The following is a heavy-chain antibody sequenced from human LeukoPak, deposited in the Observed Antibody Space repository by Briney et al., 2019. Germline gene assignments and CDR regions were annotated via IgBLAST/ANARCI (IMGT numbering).Heavy chain of an antibody. CDR3: ARARRSIAAAGTKGMDV. D-gene: IGHD6-13*01. V-gene: IGHV4-59*08. J-gene: IGHJ6*02. CDR1: GGSISSYY. CDR2: IYYSGST. Sequence: SETLSLTCTVSGGSISSYYWRWIRQPPGKGLEWIGYIYYSGSTNYNPSLKSRVTISVDTSKNQFSLKLSSVTAADTAVYYCARARRSIAAAGTKGMDVWGQGTTVTVSS.